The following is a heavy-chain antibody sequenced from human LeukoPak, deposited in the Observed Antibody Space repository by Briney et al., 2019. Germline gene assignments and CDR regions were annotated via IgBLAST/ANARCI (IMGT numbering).Heavy chain of an antibody. CDR2: IHYSGST. V-gene: IGHV4-59*01. CDR3: VTVKPDGYSDY. D-gene: IGHD5-24*01. Sequence: SETLSLTCTVSGGSISSYYWSWIRQPPGKGLEWIAYIHYSGSTNYNPSLKSRVTISLDTPKSQFSLKLSSMTAADTAVYYCVTVKPDGYSDYWGQGTLVTVSS. J-gene: IGHJ4*02. CDR1: GGSISSYY.